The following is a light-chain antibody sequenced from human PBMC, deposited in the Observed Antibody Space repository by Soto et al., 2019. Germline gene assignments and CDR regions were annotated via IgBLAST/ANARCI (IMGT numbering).Light chain of an antibody. Sequence: LTQPASVSGSPGQSITISCTGTSRDIGFFNYVSWYQQFPGNAPKLIIFEVTNRPSGVSNRFSASKSGNTASLTISGLQAEDGADYYCSSYTTRSTYVFGTGTKVTVL. CDR3: SSYTTRSTYV. J-gene: IGLJ1*01. V-gene: IGLV2-14*01. CDR1: SRDIGFFNY. CDR2: EVT.